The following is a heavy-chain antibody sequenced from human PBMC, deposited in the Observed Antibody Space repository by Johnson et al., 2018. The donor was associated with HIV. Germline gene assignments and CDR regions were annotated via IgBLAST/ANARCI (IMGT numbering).Heavy chain of an antibody. J-gene: IGHJ3*01. CDR2: IRYDGSNK. CDR3: ARTYASSSDDAFDL. D-gene: IGHD6-6*01. V-gene: IGHV3-30*02. Sequence: QVQLVESGGGVVQPGGSLRLSCAASGFTFSTYGMHWVRQAPGKGLEWAAFIRYDGSNKYYADSVKGRFTISRDNSKNTLYLQMTGLRPEDTAVYYCARTYASSSDDAFDLWGQGTMVTVSS. CDR1: GFTFSTYG.